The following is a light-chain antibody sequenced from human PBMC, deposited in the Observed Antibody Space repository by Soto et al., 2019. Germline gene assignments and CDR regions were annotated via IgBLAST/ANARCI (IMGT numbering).Light chain of an antibody. V-gene: IGKV3-20*01. CDR1: QSVSSSY. J-gene: IGKJ1*01. CDR2: GAS. Sequence: EIVLTQSPSTLTLSPGERTTLXXRASQSVSSSYSAWYQQKPGQAPXFLIYGASSRATVIPDRFSGSGSGTDFTLTISRLEPEDFAVYYCQQYGSSPTFGQGTKVEIK. CDR3: QQYGSSPT.